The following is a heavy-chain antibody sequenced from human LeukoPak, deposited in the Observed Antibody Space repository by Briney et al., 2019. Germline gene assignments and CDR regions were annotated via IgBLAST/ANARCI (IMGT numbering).Heavy chain of an antibody. Sequence: SSETLSLTCTVSGGSISSSSYYWGWIRQPPGKGLEWIGSIYYSGSTYYNPSLKSRVTISVDTSKNQFSLKLSSVTAADTAVYYCARQTDVVAATSGGRSRSYYFDYWGRGTLVTVSS. V-gene: IGHV4-39*01. CDR3: ARQTDVVAATSGGRSRSYYFDY. J-gene: IGHJ4*02. CDR1: GGSISSSSYY. D-gene: IGHD2-15*01. CDR2: IYYSGST.